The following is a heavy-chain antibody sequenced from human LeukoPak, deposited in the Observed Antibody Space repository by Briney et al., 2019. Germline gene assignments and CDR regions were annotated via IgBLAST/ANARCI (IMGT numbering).Heavy chain of an antibody. CDR3: AREPDYYYYGMDV. D-gene: IGHD1-14*01. CDR1: GGSIISGSYY. J-gene: IGHJ6*02. Sequence: PSQTLSLTCTGSGGSIISGSYYWSWIRQPAGKGLEWIGRIYTSGSTNYNPSLKSRVTISVDTSKNQFSLKLSSVTAADTAVYYCAREPDYYYYGMDVWGQGTTVTVSS. V-gene: IGHV4-61*02. CDR2: IYTSGST.